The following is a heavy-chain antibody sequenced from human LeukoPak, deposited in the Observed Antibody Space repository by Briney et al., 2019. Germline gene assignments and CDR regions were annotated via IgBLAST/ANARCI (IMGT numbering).Heavy chain of an antibody. CDR1: GGSFSGYY. D-gene: IGHD1-26*01. Sequence: SETLSLTCAVYGGSFSGYYWSWIRQPPGKGLEWIGEINHSGSTNYNPSLKGRVTISVDTSKNQFSLKLSSVTAADTAVYYCARGPEVGAKAFYYYYYMDVWGKGTTVTVSS. CDR2: INHSGST. J-gene: IGHJ6*03. V-gene: IGHV4-34*01. CDR3: ARGPEVGAKAFYYYYYMDV.